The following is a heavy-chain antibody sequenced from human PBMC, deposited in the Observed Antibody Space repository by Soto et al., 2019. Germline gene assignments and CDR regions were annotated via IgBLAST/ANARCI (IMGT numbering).Heavy chain of an antibody. D-gene: IGHD6-13*01. J-gene: IGHJ6*02. V-gene: IGHV3-21*01. CDR1: GFTFSSYS. CDR3: ARAAPPYSSSWWERNNYYYYGMDV. Sequence: NPGGSLRLSCAASGFTFSSYSMNWVRQAPGKGLEWVSSISSSSSYIYYADSVKGRFTISRDNAKNSLYLQMNSLRAEDTAVYYCARAAPPYSSSWWERNNYYYYGMDVWGQGTTVTVSS. CDR2: ISSSSSYI.